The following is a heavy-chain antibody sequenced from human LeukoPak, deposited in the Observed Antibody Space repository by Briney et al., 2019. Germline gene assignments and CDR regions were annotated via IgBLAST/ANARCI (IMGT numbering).Heavy chain of an antibody. CDR1: GGSFSGYY. V-gene: IGHV4-34*01. CDR3: ARGGRTRYYGLGSYYSPNNWFDP. Sequence: PSETLSLTCAVYGGSFSGYYWSWIRQPPGKGLEWIGEISHSGSTNYNPSLKSRVTISVDTSKNQFSLKLSSVTAADTAVYYCARGGRTRYYGLGSYYSPNNWFDPWGQGTLVTVSS. CDR2: ISHSGST. J-gene: IGHJ5*02. D-gene: IGHD3-10*01.